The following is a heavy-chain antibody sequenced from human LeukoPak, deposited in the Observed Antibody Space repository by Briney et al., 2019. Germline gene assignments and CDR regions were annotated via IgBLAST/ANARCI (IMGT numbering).Heavy chain of an antibody. Sequence: GASVKVSCKASGYTFTSYAMNWVRQAPGQGLEWMGWINTNTENPTHAQGFTGRFVFSLDTSVSTAYLQICSLKAEDTAVYYCAREGYGSHDYWGQGTLVTVSS. CDR2: INTNTENP. V-gene: IGHV7-4-1*01. CDR1: GYTFTSYA. CDR3: AREGYGSHDY. J-gene: IGHJ4*02. D-gene: IGHD4-17*01.